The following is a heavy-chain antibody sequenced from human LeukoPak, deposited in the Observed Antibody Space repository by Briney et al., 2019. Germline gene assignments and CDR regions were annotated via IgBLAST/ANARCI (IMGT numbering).Heavy chain of an antibody. D-gene: IGHD5-24*01. Sequence: PSDTLSLTCAVSGYSISSSNWWGWIRQPPGQGLEWIGYIYYSGSIYYNPSLKSRVTMSVYTSKNQFSLKLSSVTAVDTAVYYCARHPSGRMWLQQGGWFDPWGQGTLVTVSS. J-gene: IGHJ5*02. CDR3: ARHPSGRMWLQQGGWFDP. V-gene: IGHV4-28*05. CDR2: IYYSGSI. CDR1: GYSISSSNW.